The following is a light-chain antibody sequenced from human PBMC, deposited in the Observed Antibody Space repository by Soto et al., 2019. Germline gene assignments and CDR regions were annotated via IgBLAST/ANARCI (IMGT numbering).Light chain of an antibody. V-gene: IGKV1-39*01. Sequence: DIQMTQSPSSLSASVGDRVTITCRASQNIISHLNWYQQKPGKAPKVLIYGASSLQSGVPLRFSGSGSGTDFTLTISSLQPEDFATYYCQQCYSTPRTFGPGTKVDIK. CDR3: QQCYSTPRT. CDR2: GAS. CDR1: QNIISH. J-gene: IGKJ3*01.